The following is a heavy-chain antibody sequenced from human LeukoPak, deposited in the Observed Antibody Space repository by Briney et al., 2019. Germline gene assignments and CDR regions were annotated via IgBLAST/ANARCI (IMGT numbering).Heavy chain of an antibody. CDR2: ITGSGGST. J-gene: IGHJ5*02. Sequence: PGGSLRLSCGASGFTFTTYAMTWVRQAPGKGLEWVSSITGSGGSTYYADSVKGRFTISRDNSKNTLYLQMNSLRASDTAVYYCARELNGAFDPWGQGTLVTVSS. V-gene: IGHV3-23*01. CDR1: GFTFTTYA. CDR3: ARELNGAFDP. D-gene: IGHD1-1*01.